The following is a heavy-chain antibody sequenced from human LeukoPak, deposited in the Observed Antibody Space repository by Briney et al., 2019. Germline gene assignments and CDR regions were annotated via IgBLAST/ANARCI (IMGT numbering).Heavy chain of an antibody. Sequence: SETLSLTCTVSGGSISSYYRSWIRQPPGKGLEWIGYIYYSGSTNYNPSLKSRVTISVDTSKNQFSLKLSSVTAADTAVYYCARDRYDSSGYLPFDYWGQGTLVTVSS. CDR1: GGSISSYY. D-gene: IGHD3-22*01. V-gene: IGHV4-59*01. CDR3: ARDRYDSSGYLPFDY. J-gene: IGHJ4*02. CDR2: IYYSGST.